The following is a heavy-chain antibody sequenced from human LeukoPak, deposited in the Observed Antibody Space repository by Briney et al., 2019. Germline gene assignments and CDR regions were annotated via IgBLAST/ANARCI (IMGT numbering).Heavy chain of an antibody. CDR3: AREKFRYFDL. J-gene: IGHJ2*01. CDR2: INPSSGGT. CDR1: GYTFTGYY. Sequence: ASVKVSCKASGYTFTGYYMHWVRQAPGQGLEWMGWINPSSGGTNYAQKFQGSVTMTRDTSISTANMELSRLRSDDTAVYYCAREKFRYFDLWGRGTLVTVSS. V-gene: IGHV1-2*02.